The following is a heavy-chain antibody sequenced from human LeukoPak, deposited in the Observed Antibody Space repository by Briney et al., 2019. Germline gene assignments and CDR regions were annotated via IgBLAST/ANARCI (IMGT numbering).Heavy chain of an antibody. J-gene: IGHJ4*02. D-gene: IGHD3-22*01. V-gene: IGHV1-69*13. CDR1: GGTFSSYA. CDR2: IIPIFGTA. Sequence: SVKVSCKASGGTFSSYAISWVRQAPGQGLEWMGGIIPIFGTANYAQKFQGRVTITADESTSTAYMELSSLRSEDTAVYYCAKEDYDSSGYLYWGQGTLVTVSS. CDR3: AKEDYDSSGYLY.